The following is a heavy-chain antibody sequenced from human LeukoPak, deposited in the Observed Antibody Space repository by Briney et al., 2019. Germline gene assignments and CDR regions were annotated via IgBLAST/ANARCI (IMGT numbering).Heavy chain of an antibody. CDR2: IYYSGST. D-gene: IGHD3-22*01. J-gene: IGHJ4*02. CDR1: GGSISSGGYC. CDR3: ARDSSGYSSLDY. Sequence: SQTLSLTCTVSGGSISSGGYCWSWVRQHPGEGLGWIGYIYYSGSTYYNPSLKSRVTISVDTSKNQFSLKLSSVTAADTAVYYCARDSSGYSSLDYWGQGTLVTVSS. V-gene: IGHV4-31*03.